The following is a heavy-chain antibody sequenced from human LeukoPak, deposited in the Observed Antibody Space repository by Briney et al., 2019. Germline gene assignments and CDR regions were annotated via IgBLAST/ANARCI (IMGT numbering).Heavy chain of an antibody. CDR1: GFTFSTYS. D-gene: IGHD6-19*01. CDR3: ARAVAVAGTPFDH. CDR2: ISSSSTYI. V-gene: IGHV3-21*01. Sequence: GGSLRLSCAASGFTFSTYSMNWVRQAPGKGREWDSSISSSSTYIYYADSVKGRYTHSRDNAKNSLYLQMSSLRAEETAVYYFARAVAVAGTPFDHWGQGTLVSVSS. J-gene: IGHJ4*02.